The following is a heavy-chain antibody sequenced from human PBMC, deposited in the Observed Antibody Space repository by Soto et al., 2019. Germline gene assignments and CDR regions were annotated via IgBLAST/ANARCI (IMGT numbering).Heavy chain of an antibody. CDR1: GGSISSYY. CDR3: ARGTFEDYGDSPHYFDY. Sequence: PSETLSLTCTVSGGSISSYYWSWIRQPPGKGLEWIGYIYYSGSTNYNPSLKSRVTISVDTSKNQFSLKLSSVTAADTAVYYCARGTFEDYGDSPHYFDYWGQGTLVTVSS. J-gene: IGHJ4*02. V-gene: IGHV4-59*01. CDR2: IYYSGST. D-gene: IGHD4-17*01.